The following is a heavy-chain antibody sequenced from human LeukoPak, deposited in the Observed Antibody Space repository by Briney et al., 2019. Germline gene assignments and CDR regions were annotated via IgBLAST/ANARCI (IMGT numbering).Heavy chain of an antibody. CDR3: ARVLGSYYYAMDV. V-gene: IGHV3-66*02. Sequence: SGGSLRLSCAAASGFTVSSNYMSWVRQAPGKGLEWVSVIYGGGSTSYADSVKGRFTFSRDTSKSTLYLQMNSLRPEDTAVYYCARVLGSYYYAMDVWGQGTTVTVSS. D-gene: IGHD7-27*01. CDR2: IYGGGST. CDR1: GFTVSSNY. J-gene: IGHJ6*02.